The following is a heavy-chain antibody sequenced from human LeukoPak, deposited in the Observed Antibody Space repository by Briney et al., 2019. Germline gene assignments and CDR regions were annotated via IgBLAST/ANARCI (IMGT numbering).Heavy chain of an antibody. CDR3: AREYSSSAYYYGMDV. CDR1: GYTFTSYD. J-gene: IGHJ6*02. Sequence: ASVKVSCKASGYTFTSYDINRVRQATGQGLEWMGWMNPNSGNTGYAQKFQGRVTMTRNTSISTAYMELSSLRSEDTAVYYCAREYSSSAYYYGMDVWGQGTTVTVSS. CDR2: MNPNSGNT. D-gene: IGHD6-13*01. V-gene: IGHV1-8*02.